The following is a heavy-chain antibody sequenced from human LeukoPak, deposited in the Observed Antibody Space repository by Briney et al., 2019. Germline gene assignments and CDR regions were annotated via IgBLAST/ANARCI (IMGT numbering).Heavy chain of an antibody. CDR3: VRRRYYDSDGYWYYFDY. Sequence: PSETLSLTCTVSGDSISSYYWNWIRQPPGRGLEWIGQVYYSGSTNYNPSLKSRVTISPDTSKNQFSLKLTSVTAADTAVYYRVRRRYYDSDGYWYYFDYWGQGTLVTVSS. J-gene: IGHJ4*02. CDR1: GDSISSYY. CDR2: VYYSGST. D-gene: IGHD3-22*01. V-gene: IGHV4-59*08.